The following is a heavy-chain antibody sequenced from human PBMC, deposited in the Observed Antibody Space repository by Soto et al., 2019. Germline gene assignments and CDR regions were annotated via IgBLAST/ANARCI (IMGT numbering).Heavy chain of an antibody. CDR3: SRVSRGYCSSTSCYGDAFDI. CDR1: GFTFSSYW. J-gene: IGHJ3*02. V-gene: IGHV3-7*01. CDR2: IKQDGSEK. D-gene: IGHD2-2*03. Sequence: GGSLRLSCAASGFTFSSYWMSWVRQAPGKGLEWVANIKQDGSEKYYVDSVKGRFTISRDNAKNSMYLKMNSLRAEDSAVYYCSRVSRGYCSSTSCYGDAFDIWGQGTMVTVSS.